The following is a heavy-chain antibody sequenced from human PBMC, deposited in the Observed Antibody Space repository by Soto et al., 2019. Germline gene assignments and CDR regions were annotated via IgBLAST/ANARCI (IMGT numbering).Heavy chain of an antibody. V-gene: IGHV4-31*03. D-gene: IGHD3-16*01. J-gene: IGHJ4*02. CDR2: IYYSGST. Sequence: AXETLSLTCTVSGCSISSGSSYWSWIRQHPGKGLEWIGYIYYSGSTYYNPSLKSRLTISIDTSKNQFSLKLTSLTAADTAVYYCARVRGISHFDSWGQGTLVTVSS. CDR3: ARVRGISHFDS. CDR1: GCSISSGSSY.